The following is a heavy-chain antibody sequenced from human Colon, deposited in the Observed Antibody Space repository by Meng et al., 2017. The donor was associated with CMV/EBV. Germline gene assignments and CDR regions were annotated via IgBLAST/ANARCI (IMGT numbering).Heavy chain of an antibody. CDR1: GFDFSSYG. CDR3: ARDRWGTNGCHNDADI. V-gene: IGHV3-74*01. J-gene: IGHJ3*02. Sequence: ESLKISCAASGFDFSSYGMRWVRQVPGKGLEWVSLIHGDGRVHINADSAKGRFTISRDNSKNASYLQMSGLRADDTAVYYCARDRWGTNGCHNDADIWGQGTMVTVSS. D-gene: IGHD2-2*01. CDR2: IHGDGRVH.